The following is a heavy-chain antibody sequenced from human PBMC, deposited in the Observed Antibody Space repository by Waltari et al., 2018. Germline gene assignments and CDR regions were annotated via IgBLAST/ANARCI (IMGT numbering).Heavy chain of an antibody. CDR2: VHHSGKT. V-gene: IGHV4-4*02. CDR1: GDSVSGNYW. D-gene: IGHD2-2*01. J-gene: IGHJ4*02. Sequence: QVQLQESGQGLVKPSGTLSLTCAVSGDSVSGNYWWSWVRQSPEKGLEWIGQVHHSGKTHYNPSIQSRFTIAVDSPKNHFSLTLKSVTAADTAVYYCAGDRAIGLFFDYWGRGTLVTVSS. CDR3: AGDRAIGLFFDY.